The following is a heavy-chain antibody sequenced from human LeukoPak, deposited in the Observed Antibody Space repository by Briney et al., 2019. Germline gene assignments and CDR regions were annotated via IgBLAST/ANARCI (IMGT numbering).Heavy chain of an antibody. CDR3: ARPDAYCSSTSCYLRH. CDR2: IWYDGSNK. V-gene: IGHV3-33*01. Sequence: GGSLRLSCAASGFTFSSYGMHWVRQAPGKGLEWVAFIWYDGSNKYYADSVKGRFTISRDNSKNTLYLQMNSLRAEDTAVYYCARPDAYCSSTSCYLRHWGQGTLVTVSS. CDR1: GFTFSSYG. D-gene: IGHD2-2*01. J-gene: IGHJ4*02.